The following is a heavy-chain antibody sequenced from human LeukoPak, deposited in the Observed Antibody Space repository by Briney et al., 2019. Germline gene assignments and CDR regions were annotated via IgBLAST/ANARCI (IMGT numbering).Heavy chain of an antibody. V-gene: IGHV1-24*01. J-gene: IGHJ4*02. CDR3: AREPYSSGWYDTPPAPIFDY. Sequence: ASVKVSCKVSGYTLTELSMHWVRQAPGKGLEWMGGFDPEDGETIYAQKFQGRVTMTEDTSTDTAYMELSSLRAEDTAVYYCAREPYSSGWYDTPPAPIFDYWGQGTLVTVSS. D-gene: IGHD6-19*01. CDR1: GYTLTELS. CDR2: FDPEDGET.